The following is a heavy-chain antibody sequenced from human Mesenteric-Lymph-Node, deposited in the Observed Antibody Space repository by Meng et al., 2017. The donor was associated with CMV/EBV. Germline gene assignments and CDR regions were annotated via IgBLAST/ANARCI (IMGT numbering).Heavy chain of an antibody. CDR1: GGSFSGYY. J-gene: IGHJ4*02. D-gene: IGHD6-6*01. V-gene: IGHV4-34*01. CDR2: INHSGST. Sequence: SETLSLTCAVYGGSFSGYYWSWIRQPPGKGLEWIGEINHSGSTNYNPSLKSRVTISVDTSKNQFSLKLSSVTAADTAVYYCARGNYIAAYFDYWGQGTLVTVSS. CDR3: ARGNYIAAYFDY.